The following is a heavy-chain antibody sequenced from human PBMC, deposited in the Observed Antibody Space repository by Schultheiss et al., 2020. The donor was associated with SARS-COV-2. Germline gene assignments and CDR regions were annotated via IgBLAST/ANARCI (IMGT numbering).Heavy chain of an antibody. CDR3: AAGKQQLVTRVDY. Sequence: GPTLVKPTQTLTLTCTFSGFSLSTSGMCVSWIRQPPGKALEWLALIDWDDEKDYSRSLKTRLTISQDTPKKQVVLTMTNMDPVDTATYYCAAGKQQLVTRVDYWGQGTLVTVSS. CDR1: GFSLSTSGMC. V-gene: IGHV2-70*12. CDR2: IDWDDEK. D-gene: IGHD6-13*01. J-gene: IGHJ4*02.